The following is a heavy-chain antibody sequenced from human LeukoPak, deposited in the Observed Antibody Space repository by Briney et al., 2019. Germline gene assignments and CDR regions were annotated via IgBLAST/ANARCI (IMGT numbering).Heavy chain of an antibody. CDR1: GYNFDSYL. D-gene: IGHD3-22*01. J-gene: IGHJ4*02. V-gene: IGHV5-51*01. CDR2: MNPSDFEI. Sequence: GESLKISCEASGYNFDSYLIAWVRQVPGKGLEWMGNMNPSDFEIRKSPSFQGQVTLSADQSTRTAYLEWSSLKASDTAMYYCARQSGYYAFDNWGQGTLVTVSS. CDR3: ARQSGYYAFDN.